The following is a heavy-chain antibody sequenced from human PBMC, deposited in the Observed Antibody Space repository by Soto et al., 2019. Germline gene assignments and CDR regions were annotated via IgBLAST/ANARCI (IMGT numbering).Heavy chain of an antibody. J-gene: IGHJ4*02. V-gene: IGHV1-24*01. CDR1: VYTQAEIS. CDR2: FDPEDGET. Sequence: GVSVKVSSKVSVYTQAEISRRSVQHDTEKGLEWMGGFDPEDGETIYAQKFQGRVTMTEDTSTDTAYMELSSLRSEDTAVYYCATVYSDALVVGTQTDYWGQGTLVTVSS. D-gene: IGHD1-26*01. CDR3: ATVYSDALVVGTQTDY.